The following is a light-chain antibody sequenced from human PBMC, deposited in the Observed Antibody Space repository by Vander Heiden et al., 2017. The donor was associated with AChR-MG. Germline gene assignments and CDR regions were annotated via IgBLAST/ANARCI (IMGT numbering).Light chain of an antibody. CDR1: SFRRYD. CDR2: GKN. Sequence: SSELTQDPAVSVALGQTVKITCQGDSFRRYDASGYQQKAGQAPVIIMFGKNNRPPGIPDRFSCSSSGNTASSTITGAQAEDEADYYYCSRDNSTGHIVVFGAGTKVTVL. V-gene: IGLV3-19*01. J-gene: IGLJ2*01. CDR3: CSRDNSTGHIVV.